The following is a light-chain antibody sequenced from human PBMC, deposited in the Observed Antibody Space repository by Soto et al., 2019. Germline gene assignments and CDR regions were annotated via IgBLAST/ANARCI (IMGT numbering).Light chain of an antibody. V-gene: IGKV1-39*01. J-gene: IGKJ4*01. CDR2: AAT. Sequence: DIQMTQSPSTLSASVGDRVTITCRASQSISSWLAWYQQKPGKAPKLLISAATSLESGVPSRFSGSRSGTDFTLTISSLQPEDFVTYYCQQSYSTPLTFGGGTKVDIK. CDR1: QSISSW. CDR3: QQSYSTPLT.